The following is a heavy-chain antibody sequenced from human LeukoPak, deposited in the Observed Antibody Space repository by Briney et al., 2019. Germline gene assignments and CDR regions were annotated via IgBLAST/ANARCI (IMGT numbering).Heavy chain of an antibody. CDR2: VYYSGST. D-gene: IGHD2-2*01. CDR1: GGSVSRGDYY. V-gene: IGHV4-30-4*08. Sequence: NPSQTLSLTCTVSGGSVSRGDYYWSWIRQPPGMGLEWIGYVYYSGSTYYNPSLKSRLTISVDTSKNQFSLKLSSVTAADTAVYYCARASGVVGRLAPYFFDSWGQGTLVTVSS. J-gene: IGHJ4*02. CDR3: ARASGVVGRLAPYFFDS.